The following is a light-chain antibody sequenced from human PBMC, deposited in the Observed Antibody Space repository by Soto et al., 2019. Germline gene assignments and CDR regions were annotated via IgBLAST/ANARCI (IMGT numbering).Light chain of an antibody. Sequence: QSVLTQPPSASGTPGQRVSISCSGSSSNIGSNPVNWYQHLPGTAPKLLIYGNNERPSGVPDRFSGSKSGTSASLAISGLQSEDEADYYCAAWDDSLNGHVVFGGGTNLTVL. CDR3: AAWDDSLNGHVV. J-gene: IGLJ2*01. CDR1: SSNIGSNP. CDR2: GNN. V-gene: IGLV1-44*01.